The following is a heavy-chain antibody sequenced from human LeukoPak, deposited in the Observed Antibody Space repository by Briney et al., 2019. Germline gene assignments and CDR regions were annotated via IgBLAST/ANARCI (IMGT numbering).Heavy chain of an antibody. CDR3: ARQSSSGWYGGDAFDI. D-gene: IGHD6-19*01. CDR1: GVSFSGYY. CDR2: INHSGST. Sequence: SETLSLTCAVYGVSFSGYYWSWIRQPPGKGLEWIGEINHSGSTNYNPSLKSRVTISVDTSKNQFSLKLSSVTAADTAVYYCARQSSSGWYGGDAFDIWGQGTMVTVSS. J-gene: IGHJ3*02. V-gene: IGHV4-34*01.